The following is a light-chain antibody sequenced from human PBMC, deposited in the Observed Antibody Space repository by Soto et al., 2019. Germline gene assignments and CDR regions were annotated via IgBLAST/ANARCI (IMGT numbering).Light chain of an antibody. CDR1: QSISSY. J-gene: IGKJ1*01. V-gene: IGKV1-39*01. CDR3: QQRAWT. Sequence: DIQMTQSPSSLSASVGDRVNITCRASQSISSYLNWYQQKPGKAPKLLIYAASSLQSGVPSRFSGSGSGTDFTLTISSLQPEDFATYYCQQRAWTFGQGTKVDIK. CDR2: AAS.